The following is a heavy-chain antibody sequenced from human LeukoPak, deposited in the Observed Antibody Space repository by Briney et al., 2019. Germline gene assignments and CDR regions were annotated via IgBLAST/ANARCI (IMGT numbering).Heavy chain of an antibody. D-gene: IGHD3-22*01. CDR3: AIFDRAYYYDSSGYYPFDY. CDR1: GFTFSSYG. CDR2: IWYDGSNK. Sequence: GRSLRLSCAASGFTFSSYGMHWVRQAPGKGLEWVAVIWYDGSNKYYADSVKGRFTISGDNSKNTLYLQMNSLRAEDTAVYYCAIFDRAYYYDSSGYYPFDYWGQGTLVTVSS. J-gene: IGHJ4*02. V-gene: IGHV3-33*01.